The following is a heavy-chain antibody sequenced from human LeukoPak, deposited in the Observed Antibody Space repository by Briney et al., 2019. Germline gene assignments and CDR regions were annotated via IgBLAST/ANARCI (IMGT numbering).Heavy chain of an antibody. Sequence: GGSLRLSCEASGFTFSTSGMTWVRQAPGKGLEWVSAIADSTYYADSVRGRFTISRDNSKNTLYLQMSSLRAEDTAVYYCAKDLFGPYDYWGQGTLVTVSS. D-gene: IGHD3/OR15-3a*01. CDR3: AKDLFGPYDY. CDR2: IADST. CDR1: GFTFSTSG. V-gene: IGHV3-23*01. J-gene: IGHJ4*02.